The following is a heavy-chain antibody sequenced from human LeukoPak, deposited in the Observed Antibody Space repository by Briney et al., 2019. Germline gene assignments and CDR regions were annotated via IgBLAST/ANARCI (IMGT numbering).Heavy chain of an antibody. CDR1: GFTVSSNY. V-gene: IGHV3-66*04. D-gene: IGHD3-16*01. CDR3: ARRTFGGVIKY. J-gene: IGHJ4*02. Sequence: PGGSLRLSCAASGFTVSSNYMSWVRQAPGKGLEWVSVIYSGGSTYYADSVKGRFTISRDNSKNTLYLQMNSLRAEDAAVYYCARRTFGGVIKYWGQGALVTVSS. CDR2: IYSGGST.